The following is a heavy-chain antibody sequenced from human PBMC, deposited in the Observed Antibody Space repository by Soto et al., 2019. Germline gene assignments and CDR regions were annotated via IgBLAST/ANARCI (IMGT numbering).Heavy chain of an antibody. V-gene: IGHV4-30-4*01. CDR3: VGTGTTDDF. J-gene: IGHJ1*01. Sequence: VQLQGSGPGLLKPSQTLSLTCTVSGASVNTGDNYWSYIRQPPGKGLEWLGYIFYSGDTYYNPSLKSRATISLNTSRNQFSLTLTSVTDVDTALYYCVGTGTTDDFWGQGTLVTVSS. CDR1: GASVNTGDNY. CDR2: IFYSGDT. D-gene: IGHD1-7*01.